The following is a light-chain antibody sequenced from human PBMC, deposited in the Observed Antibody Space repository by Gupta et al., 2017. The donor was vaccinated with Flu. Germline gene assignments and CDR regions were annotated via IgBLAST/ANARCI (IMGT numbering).Light chain of an antibody. J-gene: IGLJ1*01. Sequence: QSALTQPASVSASPGQSITISCTGTSSDVGGYNYVSWDQQHPGKAPKLMIYEVSNRPSGVSNRFSGSKSGNTASLTISGLQAEDEADYYCSSYTSSSTLDVFGTGTKVTVL. V-gene: IGLV2-14*01. CDR3: SSYTSSSTLDV. CDR2: EVS. CDR1: SSDVGGYNY.